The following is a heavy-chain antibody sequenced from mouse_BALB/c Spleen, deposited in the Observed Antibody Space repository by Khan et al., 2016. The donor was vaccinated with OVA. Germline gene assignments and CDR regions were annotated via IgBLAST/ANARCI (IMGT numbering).Heavy chain of an antibody. CDR1: GYTFTSYV. Sequence: EVQLQQSGPELVKPGASVKMSCKASGYTFTSYVMHWVKQKPRQGLEWIGYISPNSDGSKYNEKFRGKATLTSDKSSSKAYMELSSLTSDDSAVYYCLRSLFYYGSAYEGFAYWGQGTLVTVSA. CDR3: LRSLFYYGSAYEGFAY. J-gene: IGHJ3*01. D-gene: IGHD1-1*01. CDR2: ISPNSDGS. V-gene: IGHV1S136*01.